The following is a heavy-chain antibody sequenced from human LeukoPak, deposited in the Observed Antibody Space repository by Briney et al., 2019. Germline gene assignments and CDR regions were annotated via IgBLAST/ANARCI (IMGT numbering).Heavy chain of an antibody. CDR3: ASGAPHYCSGGSCYHTRSFDY. J-gene: IGHJ4*02. V-gene: IGHV4-34*01. CDR1: GGSFSGYY. D-gene: IGHD2-15*01. Sequence: SETLSLTCAVYGGSFSGYYWSWIRQPPGKGLEWIGEINHSRSTNYNPSLKSRVTISVDTSKNQFSLKLSSVTAADTAVYYCASGAPHYCSGGSCYHTRSFDYWGQGTLVTVSS. CDR2: INHSRST.